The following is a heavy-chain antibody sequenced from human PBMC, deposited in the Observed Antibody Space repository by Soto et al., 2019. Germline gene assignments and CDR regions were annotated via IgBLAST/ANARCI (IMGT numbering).Heavy chain of an antibody. CDR3: AKEGQQLGGGYFDY. CDR2: ISGSGGST. Sequence: QLLESGGGLVQPGGSLRLSCAASGFTFSSYAMSWVRQAPGKGLEWVSAISGSGGSTYYADSVKGGFTISRDNYKNTLYMQTDRRRAGATAVYYCAKEGQQLGGGYFDYWGQGTLVTVSS. D-gene: IGHD6-13*01. V-gene: IGHV3-23*01. J-gene: IGHJ4*02. CDR1: GFTFSSYA.